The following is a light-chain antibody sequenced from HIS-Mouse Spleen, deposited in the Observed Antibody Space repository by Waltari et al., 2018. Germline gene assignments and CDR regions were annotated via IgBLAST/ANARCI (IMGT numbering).Light chain of an antibody. Sequence: SALTQPAPVPGSPGHSLTITCTSTSRDVGGYNYLPGYQQHPGKPHKLIIYYVSNRPSRVSNRFSGSKSGNTASLTIYGLQAEDEADYYCSSYTSSSFNVVFGGGTKLTVL. CDR2: YVS. V-gene: IGLV2-14*03. CDR1: SRDVGGYNY. J-gene: IGLJ2*01. CDR3: SSYTSSSFNVV.